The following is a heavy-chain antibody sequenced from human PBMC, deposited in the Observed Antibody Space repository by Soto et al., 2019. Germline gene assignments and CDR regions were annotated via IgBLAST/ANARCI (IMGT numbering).Heavy chain of an antibody. CDR2: IFPSDSDT. D-gene: IGHD3-22*01. Sequence: GESLKISCRTSGYSFTSYWIAWVRQMPGKGLEWMGIIFPSDSDTRYSPSFQGQVTISADRSTSTVFLQWASLKASDTAVYFCARKDKSGYFNWFDPWGQGTLVTVSS. CDR3: ARKDKSGYFNWFDP. J-gene: IGHJ5*02. V-gene: IGHV5-51*01. CDR1: GYSFTSYW.